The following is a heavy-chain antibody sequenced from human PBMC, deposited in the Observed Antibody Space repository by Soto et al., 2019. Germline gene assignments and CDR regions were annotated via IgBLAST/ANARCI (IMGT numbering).Heavy chain of an antibody. CDR1: GGSFSGYI. V-gene: IGHV4-34*01. Sequence: QVQIHQWGAGVLKPSETLSLTCAVNGGSFSGYIWTWIRQTPGKGLQWIGQINHSGSAVYNPSLTTRVTISLMSTSQFSLEMSSVTAADTAVYYCARGLSTGSPYSGGWYYFDSWGQGATVTVSS. CDR2: INHSGSA. CDR3: ARGLSTGSPYSGGWYYFDS. D-gene: IGHD3-10*01. J-gene: IGHJ4*02.